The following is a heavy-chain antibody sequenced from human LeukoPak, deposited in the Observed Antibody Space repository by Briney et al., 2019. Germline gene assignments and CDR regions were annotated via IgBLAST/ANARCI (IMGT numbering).Heavy chain of an antibody. D-gene: IGHD3-22*01. J-gene: IGHJ3*02. CDR1: GDSISSGDYY. CDR3: ARVQSAYYYDSSGPDAFDI. Sequence: SETLSLTCTVSGDSISSGDYYWSWIRQPAGKGLEWIGRISSSGSTNYNPSLKSRVTISVDTSKNQFSLKLSSVTAADTAVYYCARVQSAYYYDSSGPDAFDIWGQGTMVTVSS. V-gene: IGHV4-61*02. CDR2: ISSSGST.